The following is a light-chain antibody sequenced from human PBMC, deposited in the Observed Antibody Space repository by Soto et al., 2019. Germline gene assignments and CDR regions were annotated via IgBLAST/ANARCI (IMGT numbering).Light chain of an antibody. CDR2: DTS. V-gene: IGKV3-11*01. CDR3: QHRSNWPSVT. CDR1: QSVSSS. J-gene: IGKJ4*01. Sequence: EIVLTQSPATLSLSPGDRATLSCRASQSVSSSLAWYRHQPGQAPRLLIYDTSNRATGVPARFSGSGSGTHFTLTISSLKPEDFGGYYCQHRSNWPSVTFGGGTK.